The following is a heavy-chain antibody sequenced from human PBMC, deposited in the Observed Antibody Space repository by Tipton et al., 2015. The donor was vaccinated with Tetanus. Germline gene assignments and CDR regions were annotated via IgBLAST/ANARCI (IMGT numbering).Heavy chain of an antibody. Sequence: TLSLTCNVSGDSMTDFYWSWIRQSPGKGLEWIAYIFYNGRTQSNPSLKCRVSISVDTAKNQFSLQLSSVTAADTAIYYCARTTRRWLHPDYWGQGTLVTVSS. D-gene: IGHD5-24*01. CDR3: ARTTRRWLHPDY. CDR1: GDSMTDFY. V-gene: IGHV4-59*01. J-gene: IGHJ4*02. CDR2: IFYNGRT.